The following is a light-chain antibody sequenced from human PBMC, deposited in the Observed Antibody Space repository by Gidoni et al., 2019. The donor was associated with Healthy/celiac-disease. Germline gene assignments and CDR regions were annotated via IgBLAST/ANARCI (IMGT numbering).Light chain of an antibody. Sequence: SYELPQPPSVSVSPVQTARITCSGDALPKKYAYWYQQKSGQAPVLFIYEDSKRPSGIPERFSGSSSGTMATWTISGAQVEDEADYYCYSTDSSGNHRGVFGGGTKLTVL. CDR1: ALPKKY. J-gene: IGLJ3*02. CDR3: YSTDSSGNHRGV. CDR2: EDS. V-gene: IGLV3-10*01.